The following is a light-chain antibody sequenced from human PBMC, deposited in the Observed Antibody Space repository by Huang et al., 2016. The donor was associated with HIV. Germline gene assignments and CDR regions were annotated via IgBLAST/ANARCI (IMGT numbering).Light chain of an antibody. CDR2: AAS. V-gene: IGKV1-NL1*01. Sequence: IQMTQSPSSLSASIGDRVTITCRGSQGISNSLAWYQQIPGKAPNLLSHAASRLESGVPSRFSASGSGTYYTLTISSLQPEDFATYYCQQYYNPPRTFGHGTKVEIK. CDR3: QQYYNPPRT. J-gene: IGKJ2*02. CDR1: QGISNS.